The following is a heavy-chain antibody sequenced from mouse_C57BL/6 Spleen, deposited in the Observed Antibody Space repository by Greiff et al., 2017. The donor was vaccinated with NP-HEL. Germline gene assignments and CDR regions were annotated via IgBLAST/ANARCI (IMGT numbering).Heavy chain of an antibody. CDR3: ARNYDYDSPYYFDY. J-gene: IGHJ2*01. CDR2: IDPFDSYT. Sequence: QVQLQQPGAELVMPGASVKLSCKASGYTFPSYWMHWVKQRPGQGLEWIGEIDPFDSYTNYNQKFKGKSTLTVDKSSSTAYMQLSSLTSEDSAVYYCARNYDYDSPYYFDYWGQGTTLTVSS. CDR1: GYTFPSYW. D-gene: IGHD2-4*01. V-gene: IGHV1-69*01.